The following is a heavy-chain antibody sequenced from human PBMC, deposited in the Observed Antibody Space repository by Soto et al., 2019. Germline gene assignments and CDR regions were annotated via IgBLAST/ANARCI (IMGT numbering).Heavy chain of an antibody. CDR3: AREYYYGSGPWY. CDR2: IYYSGST. CDR1: GGSISSYY. D-gene: IGHD3-10*01. J-gene: IGHJ4*02. V-gene: IGHV4-59*01. Sequence: TSETLSLTCTVSGGSISSYYWSWIRQPPGKGLEWIGYIYYSGSTNYAQKLQGRVTMTTDTSTSTAYMELRSLRSDDTAVYYCAREYYYGSGPWYWGQGTLVTVSS.